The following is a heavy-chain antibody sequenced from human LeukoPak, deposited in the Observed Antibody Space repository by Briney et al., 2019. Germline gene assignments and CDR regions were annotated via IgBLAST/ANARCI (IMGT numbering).Heavy chain of an antibody. CDR1: VYTFTSYG. Sequence: ASVKVSCKSSVYTFTSYGIRWVRQAPGRGREWMGWISANNGNTNYAQKLQGRVPMTTDTSTSTAYMDLRSLRSDDTAVYYCARDAYMDSEYFQHWGQGTLVTVSS. J-gene: IGHJ1*01. V-gene: IGHV1-18*01. D-gene: IGHD2-21*01. CDR3: ARDAYMDSEYFQH. CDR2: ISANNGNT.